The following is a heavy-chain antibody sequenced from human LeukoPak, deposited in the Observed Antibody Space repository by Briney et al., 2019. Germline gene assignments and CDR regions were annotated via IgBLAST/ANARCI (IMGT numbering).Heavy chain of an antibody. D-gene: IGHD6-19*01. CDR3: AKDAPGYSSGWFWVDY. CDR1: GFTFSRYA. CDR2: VWYDGSNE. Sequence: GRSLRPSCAASGFTFSRYAMHWVRQAPGKGMEGVAIVWYDGSNENYVDSVKGRFTISRDNAKNTLYLQMNSLRAEDTAVYYCAKDAPGYSSGWFWVDYWAQGTLVTVSS. V-gene: IGHV3-33*06. J-gene: IGHJ4*02.